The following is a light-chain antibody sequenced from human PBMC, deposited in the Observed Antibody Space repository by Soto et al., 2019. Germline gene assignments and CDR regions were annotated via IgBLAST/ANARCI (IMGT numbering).Light chain of an antibody. J-gene: IGKJ3*01. CDR1: QSLSSR. CDR3: QQFNSYRFT. V-gene: IGKV1-5*03. CDR2: KTS. Sequence: DIQMTQSPSTLSASVGDRVTITCRASQSLSSRLAWYQQRPGKAPKLLIYKTSTLQSGVPSRFSGSGSGTEFTLAISSLQPDDFATYYCQQFNSYRFTFGPGTKVDIK.